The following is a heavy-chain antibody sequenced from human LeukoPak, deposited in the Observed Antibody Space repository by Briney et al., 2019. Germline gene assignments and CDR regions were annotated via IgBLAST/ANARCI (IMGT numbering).Heavy chain of an antibody. D-gene: IGHD6-13*01. Sequence: SETLSLTCTVSGGSISSSNWWSWVRQPPGKGLEWIGEIYHSGSTNYNPSLKSRVTISVDKSKNQFSLKLSSVTAADTAVYYCARGVRGSSSNIDYWGQGTLVTVSS. CDR3: ARGVRGSSSNIDY. J-gene: IGHJ4*02. CDR1: GGSISSSNW. CDR2: IYHSGST. V-gene: IGHV4-4*02.